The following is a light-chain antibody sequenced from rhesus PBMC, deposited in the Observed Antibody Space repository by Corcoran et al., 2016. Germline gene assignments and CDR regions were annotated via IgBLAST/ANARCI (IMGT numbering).Light chain of an antibody. V-gene: IGKV3-53*01. CDR2: GAS. J-gene: IGKJ1*01. CDR3: QKYSNSPRT. Sequence: QVILTQSPATLSLSPGERATLSCRASQSVSSYLAWYQQKPGQAPRLLIYGASIRATGIPDRFSGGGSVTELTLTISGLEPEDFAVYYCQKYSNSPRTFGQGTKVEIK. CDR1: QSVSSY.